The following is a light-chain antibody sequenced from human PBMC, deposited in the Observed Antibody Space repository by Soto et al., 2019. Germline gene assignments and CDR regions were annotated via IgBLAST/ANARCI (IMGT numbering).Light chain of an antibody. CDR1: QAIRND. Sequence: DIQMTQSPSSLSASVGDRVTITCRASQAIRNDVGWYQQKPGKDPKRLIYVASRLESGVPSRFSGSGFGTEFTLTISGLQPEDFATYYCQQRNIWPPWTFGQGTKVDIK. J-gene: IGKJ1*01. CDR3: QQRNIWPPWT. CDR2: VAS. V-gene: IGKV1-17*01.